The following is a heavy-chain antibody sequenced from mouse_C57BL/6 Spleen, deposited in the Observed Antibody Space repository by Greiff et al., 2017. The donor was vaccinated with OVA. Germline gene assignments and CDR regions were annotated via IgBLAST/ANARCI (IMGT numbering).Heavy chain of an antibody. V-gene: IGHV1-81*01. J-gene: IGHJ3*01. D-gene: IGHD2-4*01. CDR1: GYTFTSYG. Sequence: QVQLKESGAELARPGASVKLSCKASGYTFTSYGISWVKQRTGQGLEWIGEIYPRSGNTYYNEKFKGKATLTADKSSSTAYMELRSLTSEDSAVYFCARNYDYDGVAYWGQGTLVTVSA. CDR2: IYPRSGNT. CDR3: ARNYDYDGVAY.